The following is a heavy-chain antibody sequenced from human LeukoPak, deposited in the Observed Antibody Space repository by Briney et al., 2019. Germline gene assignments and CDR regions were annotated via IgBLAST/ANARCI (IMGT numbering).Heavy chain of an antibody. Sequence: SETLSLTCTVSGGSISSYYWSWIRQPPGKGLEWIGYIYYSGSTNYNPSLKSRVTISVDTSKNQFSLKLSSVTAADTAVYYCASSYYGSGSSPQPFFSFDYWGQGPLVPVPS. CDR1: GGSISSYY. D-gene: IGHD3-10*01. V-gene: IGHV4-59*08. J-gene: IGHJ4*02. CDR3: ASSYYGSGSSPQPFFSFDY. CDR2: IYYSGST.